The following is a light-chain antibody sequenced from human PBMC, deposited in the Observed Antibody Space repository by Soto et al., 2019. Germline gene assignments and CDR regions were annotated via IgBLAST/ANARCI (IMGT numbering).Light chain of an antibody. V-gene: IGKV1-5*03. Sequence: DIQMTQSPSTLSGSVGDRVTITCRASQTISSWLAWYQQKPGKAPKLLIYKASTLKSGVPSRFSGSGSGTEFTLTISRLQPDDFATYYVQHYNSYSESFGQGPKVELK. CDR1: QTISSW. CDR2: KAS. J-gene: IGKJ1*01. CDR3: QHYNSYSES.